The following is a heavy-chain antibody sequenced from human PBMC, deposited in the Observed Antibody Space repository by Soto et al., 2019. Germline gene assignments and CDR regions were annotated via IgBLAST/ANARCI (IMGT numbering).Heavy chain of an antibody. CDR1: GFRFSDYA. CDR2: ITGSGDKT. V-gene: IGHV3-23*01. D-gene: IGHD3-3*01. CDR3: AKDFSRLDD. Sequence: EVQLLESGGDLVQPGGSLRLSCAASGFRFSDYAMNWVRQAPGKGLEWVSTITGSGDKTDYADSVKGRFTISRDNSKNTLSLQMNSLRAEDTAIYSWAKDFSRLDDWGQGTLVTVSS. J-gene: IGHJ4*02.